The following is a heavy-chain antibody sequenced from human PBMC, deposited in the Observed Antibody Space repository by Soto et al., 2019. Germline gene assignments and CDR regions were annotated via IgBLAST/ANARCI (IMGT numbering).Heavy chain of an antibody. V-gene: IGHV4-59*01. CDR3: AREVHYYDSSGYYLRWFDP. CDR2: IYYSGST. D-gene: IGHD3-22*01. CDR1: CGSIISYY. Sequence: SETLSLTCTFSCGSIISYYWSWIRQPPGKGLEWIGYIYYSGSTNYNPSLKSRVTISVDTSKNQFSLKLSSVTAADTAVYYCAREVHYYDSSGYYLRWFDPWGQGTLVTVSS. J-gene: IGHJ5*02.